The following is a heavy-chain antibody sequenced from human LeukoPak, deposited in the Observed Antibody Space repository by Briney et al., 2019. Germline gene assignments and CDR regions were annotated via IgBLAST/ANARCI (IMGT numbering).Heavy chain of an antibody. V-gene: IGHV3-23*01. J-gene: IGHJ4*02. CDR3: AKYPDIVVVVSATYFDY. CDR1: GFTFSNYA. CDR2: ISGSGGST. D-gene: IGHD2-15*01. Sequence: PGGSLRLSCAASGFTFSNYAMSWVRQAPGKGLEWVSAISGSGGSTYYADSVKGRFTISRDNSKNTLCLQMNSLRAEDTAVYCCAKYPDIVVVVSATYFDYWGQGTLVTVSS.